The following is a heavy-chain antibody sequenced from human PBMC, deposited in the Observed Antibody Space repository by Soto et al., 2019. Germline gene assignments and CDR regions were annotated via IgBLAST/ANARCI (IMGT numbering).Heavy chain of an antibody. CDR1: GYTFTKYT. Sequence: ASVKVSCKASGYTFTKYTIHWVRQAPGQRLEWMGWINAGNGNTEYSQKFQGRVTITRDTSASTAYMELSSLRSEDSGVYYCARDATLHFDFWKKWNWFDLWGQGTLVTVSS. CDR2: INAGNGNT. V-gene: IGHV1-3*01. D-gene: IGHD3-3*01. CDR3: ARDATLHFDFWKKWNWFDL. J-gene: IGHJ5*02.